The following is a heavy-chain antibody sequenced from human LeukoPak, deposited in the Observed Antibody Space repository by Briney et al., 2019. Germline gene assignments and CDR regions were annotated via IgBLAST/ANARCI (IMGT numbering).Heavy chain of an antibody. Sequence: GESLRLSCAASGFTFSNYGMHWVRQAPGKGLEWVAVIWYDGSNKFYADSVKGRFTISRDNSKNTLYLQINNPRVEDTAVYYCAKRYYEFPLDYWGQGTLVTGSA. J-gene: IGHJ4*02. CDR1: GFTFSNYG. CDR3: AKRYYEFPLDY. D-gene: IGHD3-3*01. V-gene: IGHV3-33*06. CDR2: IWYDGSNK.